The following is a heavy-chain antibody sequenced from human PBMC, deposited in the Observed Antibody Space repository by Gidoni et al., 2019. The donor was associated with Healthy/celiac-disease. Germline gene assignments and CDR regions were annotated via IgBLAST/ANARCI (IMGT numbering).Heavy chain of an antibody. CDR3: AREPHDYGDFYWYFDL. Sequence: QVQRKESGPGLVKPSETLSRTCTVSGYSISSGYYWGWIRQPQGKRLEWIGIIYPSGSTSSNPSLKSRVTISVDTSKNQFSLKLSSVTAADTAVYYCAREPHDYGDFYWYFDLWGRGTLVTVSS. D-gene: IGHD4-17*01. V-gene: IGHV4-38-2*02. J-gene: IGHJ2*01. CDR1: GYSISSGYY. CDR2: IYPSGST.